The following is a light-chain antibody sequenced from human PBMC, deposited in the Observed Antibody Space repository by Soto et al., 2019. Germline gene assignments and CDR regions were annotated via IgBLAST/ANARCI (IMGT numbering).Light chain of an antibody. CDR2: EAS. CDR3: QNYNSAPYI. CDR1: QGISVY. Sequence: DIQMTQSPSSLSASVGDSVTITCRANQGISVYVAWYQQKPGKVPELLIYEASTLQSGVPSRFRGSGSGTYFTLTISSLQPEDVATYYCQNYNSAPYIFGQGTKLEIK. V-gene: IGKV1-27*01. J-gene: IGKJ2*01.